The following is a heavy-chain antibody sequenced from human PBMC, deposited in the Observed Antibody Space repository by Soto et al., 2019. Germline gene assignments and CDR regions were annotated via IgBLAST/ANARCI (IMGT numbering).Heavy chain of an antibody. Sequence: QVQLVQSGAEVKKPGSSVKVSCKASGGTFSSYAISWVRQAPGQGLEWMGGIIPIFGTATYAQKFQGRVTITADESTSTAYMELSSLRSEDTAVYYWARHVPAAGYYYGMDVWGQGPTVTASS. CDR3: ARHVPAAGYYYGMDV. CDR2: IIPIFGTA. V-gene: IGHV1-69*12. J-gene: IGHJ6*02. D-gene: IGHD2-2*01. CDR1: GGTFSSYA.